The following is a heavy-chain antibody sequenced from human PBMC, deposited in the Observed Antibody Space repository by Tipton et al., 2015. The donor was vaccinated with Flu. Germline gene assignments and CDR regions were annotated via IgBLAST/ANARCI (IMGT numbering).Heavy chain of an antibody. CDR2: INPNSGGT. V-gene: IGHV1-2*02. CDR1: GYTFTGYY. D-gene: IGHD5-12*01. Sequence: QLVQSGAEVKKPGASVKVSCKASGYTFTGYYMHWVRQAPGQGLEWMGWINPNSGGTNYAQKFQGRVTMTRDTSISTAYMELSRLRSDDTAVYYCARDRGRGYSGYDPGYWGQGTLVTVSS. J-gene: IGHJ4*02. CDR3: ARDRGRGYSGYDPGY.